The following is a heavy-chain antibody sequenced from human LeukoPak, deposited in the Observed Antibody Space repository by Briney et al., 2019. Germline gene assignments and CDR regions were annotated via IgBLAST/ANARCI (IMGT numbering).Heavy chain of an antibody. CDR1: GFTLSNYW. V-gene: IGHV3-7*05. D-gene: IGHD6-13*01. CDR2: IKQDGSEE. J-gene: IGHJ1*01. CDR3: ARGIGSAWYIYFQH. Sequence: PGGSLRLSCAASGFTLSNYWMSWVRQAPGKGLEWVANIKQDGSEEYCVDSVKGRFTISRDNAKNSLSLQMNSLRADDTAVYYCARGIGSAWYIYFQHWGQGTLVTVSS.